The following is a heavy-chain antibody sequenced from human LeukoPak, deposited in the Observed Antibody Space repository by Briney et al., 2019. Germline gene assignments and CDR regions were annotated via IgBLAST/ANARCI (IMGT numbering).Heavy chain of an antibody. CDR3: ARDFFSGYGYYFDY. Sequence: GRSLRLFCAASGFTFSSYGMHWVRQAPGKGLEWVAVIWYDGSNKYYADSVKGRFTISRDNSKNTLYLQMNSLRAEDTAVYYCARDFFSGYGYYFDYWGQGTLVTVSS. D-gene: IGHD5-12*01. J-gene: IGHJ4*02. CDR1: GFTFSSYG. CDR2: IWYDGSNK. V-gene: IGHV3-33*01.